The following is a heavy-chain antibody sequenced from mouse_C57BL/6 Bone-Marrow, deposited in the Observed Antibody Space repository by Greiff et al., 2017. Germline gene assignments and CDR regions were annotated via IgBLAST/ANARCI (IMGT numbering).Heavy chain of an antibody. V-gene: IGHV1-15*01. D-gene: IGHD2-3*01. CDR3: TRWLLPYWYFDV. CDR1: GYTFTDYE. CDR2: IDPETGGT. J-gene: IGHJ1*03. Sequence: VQLQQSGAELVRPGASVTLSCKASGYTFTDYEMHWVKQTPVHGLEWIGAIDPETGGTAYNQKFKGKAILTADKSSSTAYMELRSLTSEDAAVYYCTRWLLPYWYFDVGGTGTTVTVAS.